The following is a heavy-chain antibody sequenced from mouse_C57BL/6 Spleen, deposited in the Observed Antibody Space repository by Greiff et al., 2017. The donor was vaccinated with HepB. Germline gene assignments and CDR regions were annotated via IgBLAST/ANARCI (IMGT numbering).Heavy chain of an antibody. J-gene: IGHJ2*01. CDR1: GFSFNTYA. CDR3: VRERAYYLYY. Sequence: EVQLQESGGGLVQPKGSLKLSCAASGFSFNTYAMNWVRQAPGKGLEWVARIRSKSNNYATYYADSVKDRFTISRDDSESMLYLQMNNLKTEDTAMYYCVRERAYYLYYWGQGTTLTVSS. D-gene: IGHD2-10*01. CDR2: IRSKSNNYAT. V-gene: IGHV10-1*01.